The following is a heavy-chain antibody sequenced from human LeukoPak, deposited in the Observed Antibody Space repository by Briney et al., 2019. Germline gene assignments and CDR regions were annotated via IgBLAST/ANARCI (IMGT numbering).Heavy chain of an antibody. CDR3: ARNSAYSTSSGINQ. V-gene: IGHV4-34*01. D-gene: IGHD6-6*01. Sequence: SETLSLTCAAYGGSFSGYYWSWIRQPPGRGLEWIGEINQGGSTNYNPSLESRVTISVDTSRNQFSLNLNSVTAADTAVYYCARNSAYSTSSGINQWGQGTLVTVSS. CDR1: GGSFSGYY. J-gene: IGHJ4*02. CDR2: INQGGST.